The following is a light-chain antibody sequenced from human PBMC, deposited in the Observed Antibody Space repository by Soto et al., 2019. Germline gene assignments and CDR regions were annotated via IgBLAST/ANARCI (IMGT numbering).Light chain of an antibody. CDR2: DAS. Sequence: DIQMTQSPSSLSASVGYRVTITCQAIQDISNYLNWYQQKPGKAPKLLIYDASNLETGVPSRFSGSGSGTDFTFTISSLQPEDIATYYCQKYDNLPALTFGGGTKVDIK. CDR3: QKYDNLPALT. J-gene: IGKJ4*01. CDR1: QDISNY. V-gene: IGKV1-33*01.